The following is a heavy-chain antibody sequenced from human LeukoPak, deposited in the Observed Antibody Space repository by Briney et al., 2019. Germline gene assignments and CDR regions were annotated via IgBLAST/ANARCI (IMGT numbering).Heavy chain of an antibody. CDR2: ISHDAKNT. CDR1: GFDFSYSA. V-gene: IGHV3-30*04. CDR3: ARDPLPGDN. Sequence: QPGGSLRLSCAASGFDFSYSAMHWVRQAPGKGLEWVAVISHDAKNTFYADSVKGRFTISRDNAKNSLYLQMDSLRAEDTAIYYCARDPLPGDNWGQGTLVTVSS. J-gene: IGHJ4*02. D-gene: IGHD1-14*01.